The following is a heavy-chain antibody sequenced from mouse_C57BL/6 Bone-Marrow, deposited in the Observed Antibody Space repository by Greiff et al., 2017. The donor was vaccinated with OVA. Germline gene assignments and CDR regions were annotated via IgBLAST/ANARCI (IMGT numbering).Heavy chain of an antibody. V-gene: IGHV6-3*01. CDR3: TGGSSYPYAMDY. CDR2: IRLKSDNYAT. Sequence: EVQRVESGGGLVQPGGSMKLSCVASGFTFSNYWMNWVRQSPEKGLEWVAQIRLKSDNYATHYAESVKGRFTISRDDSKSSVYLQMNNLRAEDTGIYYCTGGSSYPYAMDYWGQGTSVTVSS. D-gene: IGHD1-1*01. CDR1: GFTFSNYW. J-gene: IGHJ4*01.